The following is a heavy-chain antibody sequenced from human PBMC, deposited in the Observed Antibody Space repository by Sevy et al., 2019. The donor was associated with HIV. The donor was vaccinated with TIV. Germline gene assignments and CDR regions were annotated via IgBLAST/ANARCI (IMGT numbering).Heavy chain of an antibody. J-gene: IGHJ3*02. CDR3: ARVGSVDAFDI. V-gene: IGHV1-2*04. CDR1: GYTFTGYY. Sequence: ASVKVSCKASGYTFTGYYMHWVRQAPGQGLEWMVWINPNSGGTNYAQKFQGWVTMTRDTSISTAYMELSRLRSDDTAMYYCARVGSVDAFDIWGQGTMVTVSS. D-gene: IGHD6-25*01. CDR2: INPNSGGT.